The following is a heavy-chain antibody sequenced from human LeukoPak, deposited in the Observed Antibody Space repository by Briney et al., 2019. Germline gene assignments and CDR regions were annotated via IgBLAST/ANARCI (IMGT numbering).Heavy chain of an antibody. V-gene: IGHV4-39*01. D-gene: IGHD5-18*01. Sequence: PSETLSLTCTVSGGSISSSSYYWGWIRRPPGKGLEWIGSIYYSGSTYYNPSLKSRVTISVDTSKNQFSLKLSSVTAADTAVYYCARQVYSYGSSLFDYWGQGTLVTVSS. CDR2: IYYSGST. J-gene: IGHJ4*02. CDR3: ARQVYSYGSSLFDY. CDR1: GGSISSSSYY.